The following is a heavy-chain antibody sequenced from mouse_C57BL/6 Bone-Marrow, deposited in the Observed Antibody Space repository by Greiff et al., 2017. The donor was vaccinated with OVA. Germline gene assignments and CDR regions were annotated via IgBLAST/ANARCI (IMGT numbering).Heavy chain of an antibody. V-gene: IGHV1-82*01. CDR1: GYAFSSSW. J-gene: IGHJ3*01. CDR2: IYPGDGDT. D-gene: IGHD2-3*01. Sequence: VQLVESGPELVKPGASVKISCKASGYAFSSSWMNWVKQRPGKGLEWIGRIYPGDGDTNYNGKFKGKATLTADKSSSTAYMQLSSLTSEDSAVYFCARFDGYPFAYWGQGTLVTVSA. CDR3: ARFDGYPFAY.